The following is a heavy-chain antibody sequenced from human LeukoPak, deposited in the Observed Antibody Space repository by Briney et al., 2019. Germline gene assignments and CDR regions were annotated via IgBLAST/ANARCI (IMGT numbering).Heavy chain of an antibody. CDR2: ISGSSDNT. CDR1: GFAFSNYV. V-gene: IGHV3-23*01. Sequence: GGSLRLSCAASGFAFSNYVMSWVRQAPGKGLEWVSSISGSSDNTYYADSAKGRFTISRDNSKNTLFLQMNTLGAEDTAVYYCANWDSGSYTFDYWGQGTLVTVSS. CDR3: ANWDSGSYTFDY. D-gene: IGHD1-26*01. J-gene: IGHJ4*02.